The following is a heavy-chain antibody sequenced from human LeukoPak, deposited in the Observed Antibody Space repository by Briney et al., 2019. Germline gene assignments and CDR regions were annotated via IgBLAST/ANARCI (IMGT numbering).Heavy chain of an antibody. CDR3: ARRTTGDDY. Sequence: QPGGSLRLSYAASGFTFSNYEMNWVRQAPGRGLEWVSYISSSGLTMYYADSVKGRFTISRDNAKNSLYLQMNSLRAEDTAVYYCARRTTGDDYWGQGTLVTVSS. V-gene: IGHV3-48*03. CDR1: GFTFSNYE. D-gene: IGHD4-17*01. CDR2: ISSSGLTM. J-gene: IGHJ4*02.